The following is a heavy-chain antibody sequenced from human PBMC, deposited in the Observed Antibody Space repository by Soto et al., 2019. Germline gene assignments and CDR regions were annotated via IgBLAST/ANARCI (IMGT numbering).Heavy chain of an antibody. CDR2: IYSGGNT. CDR3: ATDPRGPDY. J-gene: IGHJ4*02. V-gene: IGHV3-66*01. Sequence: GSLRLSCAASGFTVSSNYMSWVRQAPGKGLEWVSVIYSGGNTYYADSVKDRFSISRDKSKNTLFLQMNSLRAEDTAMYYCATDPRGPDYWGQGTQVTVSS. CDR1: GFTVSSNY.